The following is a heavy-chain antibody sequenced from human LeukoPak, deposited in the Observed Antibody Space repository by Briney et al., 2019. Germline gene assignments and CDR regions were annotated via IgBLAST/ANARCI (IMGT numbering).Heavy chain of an antibody. CDR2: IYYRGST. J-gene: IGHJ4*02. D-gene: IGHD4-23*01. CDR1: GDSISSSRHS. V-gene: IGHV4-39*07. CDR3: AKEGNDYGANSIDY. Sequence: SETLSLTCTVSGDSISSSRHSWGWIRQPPGKGLEWIGSIYYRGSTNYNPSLKSRVTISVDHSKNQFSLKLTSVTAADTAVYYCAKEGNDYGANSIDYWGQGTLVTVSS.